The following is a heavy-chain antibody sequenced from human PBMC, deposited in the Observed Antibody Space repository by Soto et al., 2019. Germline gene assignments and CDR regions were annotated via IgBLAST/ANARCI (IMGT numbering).Heavy chain of an antibody. Sequence: SVKVSCKASGGTFSSYTISWVRQAPGQGLEWMGRIIPILGIANYAQKFQGRVTITADKSTSTAYMELSSLRSEDTAVYYCARDHCSSTSCYSPWFDPWGQGTLVTVSS. V-gene: IGHV1-69*04. CDR1: GGTFSSYT. J-gene: IGHJ5*02. CDR3: ARDHCSSTSCYSPWFDP. CDR2: IIPILGIA. D-gene: IGHD2-2*01.